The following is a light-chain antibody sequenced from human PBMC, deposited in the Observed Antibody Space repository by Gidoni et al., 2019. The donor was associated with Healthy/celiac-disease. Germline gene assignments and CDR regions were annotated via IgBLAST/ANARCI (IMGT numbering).Light chain of an antibody. CDR3: QQRSNWPPGLT. CDR1: QSVSSY. J-gene: IGKJ4*01. CDR2: DAS. Sequence: EIVLTQSPATLSLSPGERATLSCRASQSVSSYLAWYQQKPGQAPRLLSYDASNRATGIPARFSGRGSGTDCTLTISSLEPEDFAVYYCQQRSNWPPGLTFGGGTKVEIK. V-gene: IGKV3-11*01.